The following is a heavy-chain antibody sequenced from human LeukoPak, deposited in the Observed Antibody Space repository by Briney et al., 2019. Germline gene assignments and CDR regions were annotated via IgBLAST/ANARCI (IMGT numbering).Heavy chain of an antibody. V-gene: IGHV4-61*02. J-gene: IGHJ4*02. CDR2: IYTSGST. CDR3: ARGIQGYSNPFDY. CDR1: GGSISSGSYY. D-gene: IGHD4-11*01. Sequence: ASETLSLTCTVSGGSISSGSYYWSCIRQPAGKGLEWIGRIYTSGSTNYNPSLKSRVTISVDTSKNQFSLKLSSVTAADTAVYYCARGIQGYSNPFDYWGQGTLVTVSS.